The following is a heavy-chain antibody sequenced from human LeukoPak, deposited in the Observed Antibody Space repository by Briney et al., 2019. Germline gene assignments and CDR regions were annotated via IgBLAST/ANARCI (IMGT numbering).Heavy chain of an antibody. CDR2: ISYDESNK. V-gene: IGHV3-30*18. Sequence: GGSLRLSCAASGFTFSSYGMHWVRQAPGKGLEWVAVISYDESNKYFADSVMGRFTISRDNPKNTLYLQMNSLRPEDTAVYYCAKSTTVTTQQRGYFDYWGQGTLVTVSS. J-gene: IGHJ4*02. D-gene: IGHD4-11*01. CDR3: AKSTTVTTQQRGYFDY. CDR1: GFTFSSYG.